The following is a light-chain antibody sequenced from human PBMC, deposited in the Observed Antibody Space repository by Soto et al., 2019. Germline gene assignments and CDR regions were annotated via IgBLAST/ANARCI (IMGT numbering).Light chain of an antibody. J-gene: IGLJ2*01. Sequence: QSALTQPPSASGSPGQSVTISCTGTSSDVGGYNYVPWYQQHPGRAPKLMIYEVSKRPSGVPDRFSGSKSGNTASLTVSGLQPEDEADYYCSSYAGSSNLGVFGGGTKVTVL. CDR3: SSYAGSSNLGV. V-gene: IGLV2-8*01. CDR1: SSDVGGYNY. CDR2: EVS.